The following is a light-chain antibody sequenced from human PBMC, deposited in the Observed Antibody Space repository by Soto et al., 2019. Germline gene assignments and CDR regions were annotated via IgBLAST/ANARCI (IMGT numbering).Light chain of an antibody. Sequence: QLVLTQPPSASGSPGQSVTISCTGTSSDVGRYNYVSWYQQHPGKAPKLMIYEVNKRPSGVPDRFSGSKSGNTASLTVSGLQAEDEADYYCSSYADSNIVVFGGGTQLTVL. CDR2: EVN. V-gene: IGLV2-8*01. CDR3: SSYADSNIVV. J-gene: IGLJ2*01. CDR1: SSDVGRYNY.